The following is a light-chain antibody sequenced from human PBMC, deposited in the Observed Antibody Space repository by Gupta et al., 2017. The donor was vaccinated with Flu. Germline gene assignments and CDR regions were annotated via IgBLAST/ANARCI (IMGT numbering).Light chain of an antibody. V-gene: IGKV3-11*01. CDR2: DAS. CDR1: QSFSTY. Sequence: IELTQSPATLSLSPGERTPLPCRASQSFSTYLAWYQKKPGQTPSLLIYDASNRATGSPARFSSSGSGANYTITSSSIGPEDYAVYYCRKRSNWPPYTFGQGTRLEI. CDR3: RKRSNWPPYT. J-gene: IGKJ2*01.